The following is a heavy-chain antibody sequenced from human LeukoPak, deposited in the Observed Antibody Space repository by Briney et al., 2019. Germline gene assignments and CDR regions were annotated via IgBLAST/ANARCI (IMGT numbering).Heavy chain of an antibody. D-gene: IGHD3-22*01. J-gene: IGHJ6*02. CDR1: GFTFDDYA. V-gene: IGHV3-43*02. CDR2: ISGDGGST. CDR3: AKDSGVYYYDSSGYWTTTYYYGMDV. Sequence: PGGSLRLSCAASGFTFDDYAMHWVRQAPGKGLEWVSLISGDGGSTYYADSVKGRFTISRDNSKNSLYLQMNSLRTEDTALYYCAKDSGVYYYDSSGYWTTTYYYGMDVWGQGTTVTVSS.